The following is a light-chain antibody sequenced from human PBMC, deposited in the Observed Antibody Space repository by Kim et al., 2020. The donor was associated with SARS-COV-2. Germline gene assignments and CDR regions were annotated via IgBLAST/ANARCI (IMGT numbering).Light chain of an antibody. Sequence: SLSPGERATLSGSDSQSVYSYLAWYQQKPGQAPRLLIYDASNGATGIPARFSGSGSGTDFTLTISSLEPEDFAVYYCQQRSNWRWTFGQGTKLEI. J-gene: IGKJ2*02. CDR1: QSVYSY. V-gene: IGKV3-11*01. CDR2: DAS. CDR3: QQRSNWRWT.